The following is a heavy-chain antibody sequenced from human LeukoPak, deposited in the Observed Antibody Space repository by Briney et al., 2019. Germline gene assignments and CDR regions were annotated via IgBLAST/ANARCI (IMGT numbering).Heavy chain of an antibody. CDR2: IYYSGST. V-gene: IGHV4-39*01. D-gene: IGHD3-16*01. CDR3: ARRPTLENWFDP. J-gene: IGHJ5*02. CDR1: GGSISSSSYC. Sequence: SETLSLSCTVSGGSISSSSYCWGWIRQPPGKGLEWIGSIYYSGSTYYNPSLKSRVTISVDTSKNQFSLKLSSVTAADTAVYYCARRPTLENWFDPWGQGTLVTVSS.